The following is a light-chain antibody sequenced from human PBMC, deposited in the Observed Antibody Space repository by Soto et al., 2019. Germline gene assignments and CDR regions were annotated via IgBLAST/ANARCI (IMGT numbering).Light chain of an antibody. CDR2: GAS. CDR1: QSVSNNY. V-gene: IGKV3-20*01. J-gene: IGKJ1*01. CDR3: QQYDKSLRT. Sequence: EIVLTQSPGTLSLSPGDRATLSCRASQSVSNNYLAWYQQKPGQAPRLLIYGASTRATGIPDRFSGSGSGTDFTLTISRLEPEDFAVYFCQQYDKSLRTVGQGPKVEIK.